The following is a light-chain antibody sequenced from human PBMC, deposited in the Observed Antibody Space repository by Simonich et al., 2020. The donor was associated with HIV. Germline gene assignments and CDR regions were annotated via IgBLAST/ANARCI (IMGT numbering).Light chain of an antibody. CDR1: SSDVGSYNL. CDR2: EGS. J-gene: IGLJ3*02. V-gene: IGLV2-14*02. Sequence: QSALTQPASVSGSPGQSITISCTGTSSDVGSYNLFSWYQHHPGKAPKLMIYEGSKRPSGVSNRFSGSKSGNTASLTISGLQAEDEADYYCSSYTSSSTLVFGGGTKLTVL. CDR3: SSYTSSSTLV.